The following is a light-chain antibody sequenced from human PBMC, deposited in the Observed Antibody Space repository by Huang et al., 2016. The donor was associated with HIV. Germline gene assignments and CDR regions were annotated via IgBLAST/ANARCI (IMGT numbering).Light chain of an antibody. CDR2: AAT. CDR1: QASSKS. J-gene: IGKJ1*01. CDR3: QQYDRNPVT. Sequence: GDRVTITCRANQASSKSLAWYQQKPGRAPKLMVYAATKLESGVPSRFSGSGSGTDYTLTISSLQTEDLATYYCQQYDRNPVTFGHGTKVEIK. V-gene: IGKV1-NL1*01.